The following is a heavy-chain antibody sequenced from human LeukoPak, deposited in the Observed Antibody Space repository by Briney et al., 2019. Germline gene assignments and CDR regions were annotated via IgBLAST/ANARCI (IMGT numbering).Heavy chain of an antibody. CDR2: INWNSDSI. V-gene: IGHV3-9*01. D-gene: IGHD5-12*01. CDR3: ARSGGYDLSDRMHYFDY. CDR1: GFTFDDYA. J-gene: IGHJ4*02. Sequence: GGSLRLSCAVSGFTFDDYAMHWVRQVPGKGLEWVSGINWNSDSIGYADSVKGRFTISRDNAKNSLYLQMNSLRAEDTALYYCARSGGYDLSDRMHYFDYWGQGILVTVSS.